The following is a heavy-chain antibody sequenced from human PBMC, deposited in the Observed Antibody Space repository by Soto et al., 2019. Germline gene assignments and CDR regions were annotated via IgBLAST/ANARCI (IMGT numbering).Heavy chain of an antibody. CDR3: ASGIWLRGTSS. Sequence: EVQLVESGGGLVQPGGSLRLSCAASGFTFSSHWMHWVRQVPGKGLVWVSRVNTDGSFTTYADSVKGRFTISRDDAKNPLYLQMNSLRAGDPAIYYCASGIWLRGTSSWGQGTLVIVSS. V-gene: IGHV3-74*01. CDR1: GFTFSSHW. J-gene: IGHJ5*02. CDR2: VNTDGSFT. D-gene: IGHD3-16*01.